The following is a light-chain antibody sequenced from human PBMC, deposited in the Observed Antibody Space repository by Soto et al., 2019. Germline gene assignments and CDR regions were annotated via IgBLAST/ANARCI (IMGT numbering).Light chain of an antibody. CDR3: QQYGSSPRFT. CDR1: QSVSSSY. Sequence: IVLTQSPGTLSLSPGERATLSCRASQSVSSSYLAWYQQKPGQAPRLLIYGASSRATGIPDRFSGSGSGTDFTLTISRLEPEDFAVYYCQQYGSSPRFTFGPGTKVDIK. J-gene: IGKJ3*01. V-gene: IGKV3-20*01. CDR2: GAS.